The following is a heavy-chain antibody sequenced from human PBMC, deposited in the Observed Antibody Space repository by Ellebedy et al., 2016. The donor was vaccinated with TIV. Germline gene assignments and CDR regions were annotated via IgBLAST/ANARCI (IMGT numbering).Heavy chain of an antibody. D-gene: IGHD2-15*01. CDR3: ARLVSDCSSGSCYNWFDP. CDR1: GYSFTTSW. V-gene: IGHV5-51*01. J-gene: IGHJ5*02. CDR2: IYPADSDT. Sequence: KVSCKASGYSFTTSWIGWVRQMPGNGLEWMGLIYPADSDTTYSPSFQGQVTISADKSITTAYLQWNSLKASDTAMYYCARLVSDCSSGSCYNWFDPWGQGTRVTVSS.